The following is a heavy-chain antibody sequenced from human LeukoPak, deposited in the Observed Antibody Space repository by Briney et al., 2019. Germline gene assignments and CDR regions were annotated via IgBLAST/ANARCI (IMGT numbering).Heavy chain of an antibody. CDR1: RFKFCDYA. CDR2: ISWNSGVI. CDR3: AKVRPPGSYYNLAIEY. V-gene: IGHV3-9*01. J-gene: IGHJ4*02. D-gene: IGHD3-10*01. Sequence: GGSLRLSCAASRFKFCDYAMHWVRHAPGKGLECVSGISWNSGVIDYADSVKGRFTISRDNAKNSLLLQMNSLRVEDTALYYCAKVRPPGSYYNLAIEYWGQGTLVTVSS.